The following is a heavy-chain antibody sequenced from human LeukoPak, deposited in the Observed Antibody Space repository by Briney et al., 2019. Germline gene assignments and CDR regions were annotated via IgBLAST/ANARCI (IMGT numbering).Heavy chain of an antibody. CDR3: ARDGGGDYFDF. CDR1: GFTSRRYA. CDR2: ISYDGSNT. Sequence: PGGSLRLSCAASGFTSRRYAMHWIRQAPGKGLEWAAVISYDGSNTYHVDSVKGRFTISRDNTKNTLYLQMNSLRAEDTAVYYCARDGGGDYFDFWGQGTLVTVSS. D-gene: IGHD2-21*01. J-gene: IGHJ4*02. V-gene: IGHV3-30*04.